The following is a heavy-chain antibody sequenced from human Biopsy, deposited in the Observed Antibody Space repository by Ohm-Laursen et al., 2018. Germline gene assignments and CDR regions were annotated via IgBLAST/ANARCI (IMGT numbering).Heavy chain of an antibody. CDR3: ARGDYFDSNGYFWFDP. CDR2: IYPGGGT. J-gene: IGHJ5*02. Sequence: PPGTLSLTCTVSGDSIRNYYWSWIRQAAGKGLEWIGRIYPGGGTIYNPSLKSRVTMSVDTSKNHFSLNLNSVTAADTAVYYCARGDYFDSNGYFWFDPWGQGTLVTVSS. D-gene: IGHD3-22*01. CDR1: GDSIRNYY. V-gene: IGHV4-4*07.